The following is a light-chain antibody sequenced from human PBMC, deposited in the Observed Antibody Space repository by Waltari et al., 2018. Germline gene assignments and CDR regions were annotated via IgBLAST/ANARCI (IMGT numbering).Light chain of an antibody. Sequence: QSALTQPASVSGSPGQSITISCTGTNSDVGFYNYVSWYQQHPGKAPKLLIYDVSVRPPGFSNRFSGSKSGNTASLTISGLQAEDEADYYCNAYTGSSSWVFGGGTRLTVL. CDR1: NSDVGFYNY. CDR3: NAYTGSSSWV. V-gene: IGLV2-14*03. J-gene: IGLJ3*02. CDR2: DVS.